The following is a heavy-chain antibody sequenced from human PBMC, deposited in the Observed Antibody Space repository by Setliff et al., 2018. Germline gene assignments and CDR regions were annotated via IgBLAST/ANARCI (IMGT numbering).Heavy chain of an antibody. D-gene: IGHD1-7*01. J-gene: IGHJ5*02. CDR1: GFNFFSYA. Sequence: GGSLRLSCAASGFNFFSYAMDWVRQAPGKGLEYVSAISSNGGRLSYANSVKGRFTISRDVSTNTLYLQMGSLRADDTAMYYCARDQFRNSGGLYSWGQGTLVTVSS. V-gene: IGHV3-64*01. CDR2: ISSNGGRL. CDR3: ARDQFRNSGGLYS.